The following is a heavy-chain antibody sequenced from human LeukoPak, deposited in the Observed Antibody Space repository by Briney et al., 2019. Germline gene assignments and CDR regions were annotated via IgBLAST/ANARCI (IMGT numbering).Heavy chain of an antibody. CDR3: ARDIDQGTDVAGYMDV. V-gene: IGHV3-74*01. Sequence: GGSLRLSCAASGFTFSSYWMHWVRQAPGKGLMYASRINYDGVTTRYADSVTGRFTISRDNAKNTLYLQMNSLRAEDTAVYYCARDIDQGTDVAGYMDVWGKGTTVTVSS. CDR2: INYDGVTT. D-gene: IGHD6-19*01. CDR1: GFTFSSYW. J-gene: IGHJ6*03.